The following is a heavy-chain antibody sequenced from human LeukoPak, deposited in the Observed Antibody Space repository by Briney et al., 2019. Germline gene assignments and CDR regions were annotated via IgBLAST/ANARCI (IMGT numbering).Heavy chain of an antibody. Sequence: GDSLKISCQGSGYRFSNYWIAWVRQMPGKGLEWMGIIYSGDSDTRYSPSFQGQVTISADKSISTAYLQWSSLKASDTAMYYCARLQYSYDLYGMDVWGQGTTVTVSS. D-gene: IGHD5-18*01. CDR2: IYSGDSDT. CDR1: GYRFSNYW. V-gene: IGHV5-51*01. CDR3: ARLQYSYDLYGMDV. J-gene: IGHJ6*02.